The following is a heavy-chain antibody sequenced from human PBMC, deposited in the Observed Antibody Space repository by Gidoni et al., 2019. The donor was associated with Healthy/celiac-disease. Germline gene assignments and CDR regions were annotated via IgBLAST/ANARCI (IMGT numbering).Heavy chain of an antibody. D-gene: IGHD6-13*01. CDR3: ARTGYSSSWYDYYYYGMDV. CDR1: GYTFTSYD. Sequence: QMQLVPSGAEVKKPGASVKVSCKASGYTFTSYDINWVRQATGQGLEWMGWMNPNSGNTGYAQKFQGRVTMTRNTSISTAYMELSSLRSEDTAVYYCARTGYSSSWYDYYYYGMDVWGQGTTVTVSS. J-gene: IGHJ6*02. CDR2: MNPNSGNT. V-gene: IGHV1-8*01.